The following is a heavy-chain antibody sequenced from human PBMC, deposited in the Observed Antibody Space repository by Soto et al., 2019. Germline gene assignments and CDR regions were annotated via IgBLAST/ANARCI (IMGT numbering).Heavy chain of an antibody. V-gene: IGHV3-53*01. CDR3: ARGVPITPGTFDY. J-gene: IGHJ4*02. CDR2: IYSGGST. CDR1: GFTVSSNY. Sequence: PGGSLRLSCAASGFTVSSNYMSWVRQAPGKGLEWVSGIYSGGSTFYADSVKGRFTISRDNSKNTVYLQMNNLRAEDTAIYYCARGVPITPGTFDYRGQGTLVTVSS. D-gene: IGHD5-12*01.